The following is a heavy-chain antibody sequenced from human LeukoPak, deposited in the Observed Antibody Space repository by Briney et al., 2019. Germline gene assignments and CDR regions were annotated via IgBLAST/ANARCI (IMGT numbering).Heavy chain of an antibody. D-gene: IGHD6-13*01. CDR3: ARGVAAAVLVS. Sequence: KPSETLSLTCAVYGGSFSGYYWSWIRQPPGKGLEWIGEINHSGSTNYNPSLKSRVTISVDTFKNQFSLKLSSVTAADTAVYYCARGVAAAVLVSWGQGTLVTVSS. V-gene: IGHV4-34*01. CDR2: INHSGST. CDR1: GGSFSGYY. J-gene: IGHJ4*02.